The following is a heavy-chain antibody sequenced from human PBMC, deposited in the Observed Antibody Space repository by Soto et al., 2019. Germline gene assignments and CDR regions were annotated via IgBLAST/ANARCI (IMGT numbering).Heavy chain of an antibody. J-gene: IGHJ6*02. Sequence: SETLSLTCTVSGGSTSTSDYYWGWIRQPPGKGLEWIGSMYYTGRTYNNPSLKSRVAISVDTSKNQFSLTLSSVTAADTAVYYCARHLDPYYYGMDAWGQGIKVTVSS. D-gene: IGHD3-3*01. CDR1: GGSTSTSDYY. CDR3: ARHLDPYYYGMDA. CDR2: MYYTGRT. V-gene: IGHV4-39*01.